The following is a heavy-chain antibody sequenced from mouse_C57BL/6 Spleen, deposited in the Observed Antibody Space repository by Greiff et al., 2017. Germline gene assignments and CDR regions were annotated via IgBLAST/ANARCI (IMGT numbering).Heavy chain of an antibody. J-gene: IGHJ1*03. V-gene: IGHV5-12*01. CDR1: GFTFSDYY. CDR2: ISNGGGST. Sequence: DVMLVESGGGLVQPGGSLKLSCAASGFTFSDYYMYWVRQTPEKRLEWVAYISNGGGSTYYPDTVKGRFTISRDNAKNTLYLQMSRLKSEDTAMYYCARITTVVEGYFDVWGTGTTVTVSS. D-gene: IGHD1-1*01. CDR3: ARITTVVEGYFDV.